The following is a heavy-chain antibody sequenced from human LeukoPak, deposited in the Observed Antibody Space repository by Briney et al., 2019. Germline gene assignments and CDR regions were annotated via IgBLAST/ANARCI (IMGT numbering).Heavy chain of an antibody. CDR3: AGGIESYGDYGY. Sequence: SETLSLTCTVSGGSISGSYWSWIRQPPGKGLEWIAYMYNSGSTNYNPSLKSRVTISIDTSKNQFSLKLSSLTAADTAIYYCAGGIESYGDYGYWGQGVLVTVSP. CDR1: GGSISGSY. D-gene: IGHD4-17*01. V-gene: IGHV4-59*01. CDR2: MYNSGST. J-gene: IGHJ4*02.